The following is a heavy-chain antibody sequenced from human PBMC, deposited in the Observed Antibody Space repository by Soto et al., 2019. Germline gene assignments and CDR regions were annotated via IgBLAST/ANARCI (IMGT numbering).Heavy chain of an antibody. Sequence: EVQLVESGGGLVQPGGSLRLSCAASGFTFSNDWMNWVRQAPGKGLEWIGRIKKRADGGTADHATPVKGRFTISRDDSTNTLYLQMNSRKTADAAVYYCTAVNPYIAASRGHCYWGQGTLVTVSS. V-gene: IGHV3-15*01. D-gene: IGHD2-21*01. CDR3: TAVNPYIAASRGHCY. J-gene: IGHJ4*02. CDR2: IKKRADGGTA. CDR1: GFTFSNDW.